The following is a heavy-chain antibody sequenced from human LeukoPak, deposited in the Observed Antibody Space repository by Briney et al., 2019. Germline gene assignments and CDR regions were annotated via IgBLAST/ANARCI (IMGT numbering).Heavy chain of an antibody. J-gene: IGHJ4*02. D-gene: IGHD1-26*01. V-gene: IGHV3-48*03. CDR3: ASNSGSAGPLYFDY. CDR1: GFTFSSYE. CDR2: ISSSGSTI. Sequence: GGSLRLSCAASGFTFSSYEMNWVRQAPGKGLEWVSCISSSGSTIYYADSVKGRFTISGDNAKSSLYLQMNSLRAEDTAVYYCASNSGSAGPLYFDYWGQGALVTVSS.